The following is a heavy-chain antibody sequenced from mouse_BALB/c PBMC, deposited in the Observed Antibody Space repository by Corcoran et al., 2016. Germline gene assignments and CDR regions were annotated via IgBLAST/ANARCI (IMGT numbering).Heavy chain of an antibody. CDR1: GYTFTNYG. Sequence: QIQLVQSGPELKKPGETVKISCKASGYTFTNYGMNWVKQAPGKGLKWMGWINTYTGEPTYADDFKGRFAFSLETSASTAYLQINNLKNEDTATYFCARTLSYYGYSFFDYWGQGTTLTVSS. CDR3: ARTLSYYGYSFFDY. CDR2: INTYTGEP. V-gene: IGHV9-3-1*01. D-gene: IGHD1-2*01. J-gene: IGHJ2*01.